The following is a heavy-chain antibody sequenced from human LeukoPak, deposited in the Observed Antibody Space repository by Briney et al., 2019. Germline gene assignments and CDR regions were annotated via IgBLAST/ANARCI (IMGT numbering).Heavy chain of an antibody. J-gene: IGHJ4*02. Sequence: ASVKASCKASGYTFTGYYMHWVRQAPGQGLEWMGWINPNSGGTNYAQKFQGWVTMTRDTSISTAYMELSRLRSDDTAVYYCARSSVRGSYGSWPRYYFDYWGQGTLVTVSS. CDR3: ARSSVRGSYGSWPRYYFDY. CDR1: GYTFTGYY. CDR2: INPNSGGT. D-gene: IGHD5-18*01. V-gene: IGHV1-2*04.